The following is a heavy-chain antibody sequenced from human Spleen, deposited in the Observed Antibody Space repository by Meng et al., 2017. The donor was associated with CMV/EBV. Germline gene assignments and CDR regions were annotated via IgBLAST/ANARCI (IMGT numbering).Heavy chain of an antibody. CDR1: NDSISTYY. J-gene: IGHJ3*02. CDR2: VYYSGST. CDR3: ARATSRADDAFDI. Sequence: ETLSLTCTVSNDSISTYYWNWVRQPPGKGLEWIGYVYYSGSTNYNPSLKSRLTMSIDTSKKQFSLKLSSVSPADTAVYYCARATSRADDAFDIWGQGTMVTVSS. V-gene: IGHV4-59*01.